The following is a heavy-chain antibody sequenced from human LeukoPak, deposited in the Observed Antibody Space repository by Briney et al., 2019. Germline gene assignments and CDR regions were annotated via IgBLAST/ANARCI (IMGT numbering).Heavy chain of an antibody. CDR1: SFSFSDFW. CDR2: IKRFGSEK. CDR3: ARSSSQGFDCFDY. D-gene: IGHD3-10*01. Sequence: GGSLRLSCVASSFSFSDFWMSWVRQRPGKGLEWVATIKRFGSEKTYLDSVKGRFTISRDDSKSSLSLQMNNLGADDSGLYYCARSSSQGFDCFDYWGQGALVTVSS. V-gene: IGHV3-7*01. J-gene: IGHJ4*02.